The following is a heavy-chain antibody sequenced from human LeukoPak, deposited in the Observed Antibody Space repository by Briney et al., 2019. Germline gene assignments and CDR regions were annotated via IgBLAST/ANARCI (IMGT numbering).Heavy chain of an antibody. CDR1: GFTFSYYG. Sequence: GGSLRLSCAASGFTFSYYGMHWVRQAPGKGLEWVAFTRYDGSTENYADSVKGRFTISRDNSKNTLYLQMNSLRAEDTAVYYCAKGRIQLCDLLDNWGQGTLVTASS. CDR3: AKGRIQLCDLLDN. V-gene: IGHV3-30*02. J-gene: IGHJ4*02. D-gene: IGHD5-18*01. CDR2: TRYDGSTE.